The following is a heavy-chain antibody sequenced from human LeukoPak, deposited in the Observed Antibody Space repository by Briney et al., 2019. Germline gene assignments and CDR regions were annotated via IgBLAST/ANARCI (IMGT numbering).Heavy chain of an antibody. D-gene: IGHD4-17*01. CDR2: ISYDGSNK. CDR3: AKTYGDSFFDY. CDR1: GFTFSSYG. Sequence: QPGGSLRLSCAASGFTFSSYGMHWVRQAPGKGLEWVAVISYDGSNKYYADSVKGRFTISRDNSKNTLYLQMNSLRAEDTAVYYCAKTYGDSFFDYWGQGTLVTASS. V-gene: IGHV3-30*18. J-gene: IGHJ4*02.